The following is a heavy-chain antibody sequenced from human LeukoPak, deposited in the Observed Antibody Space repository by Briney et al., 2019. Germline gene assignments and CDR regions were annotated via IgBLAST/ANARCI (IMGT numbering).Heavy chain of an antibody. CDR2: ISSNSRYI. CDR1: GFTFSTYS. V-gene: IGHV3-21*06. CDR3: ARVAEAAAFDS. D-gene: IGHD6-25*01. J-gene: IGHJ4*02. Sequence: GGSLRLSCAASGFTFSTYSMNWVRQAPGKGLEWVSSISSNSRYIYYADSMRGRFTISRDNAKNSLYLQMNSLKPEDTAVYYCARVAEAAAFDSWGQGTLVTVSS.